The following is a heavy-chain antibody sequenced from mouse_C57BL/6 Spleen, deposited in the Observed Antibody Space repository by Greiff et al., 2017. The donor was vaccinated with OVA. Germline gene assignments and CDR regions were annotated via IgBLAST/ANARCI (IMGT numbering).Heavy chain of an antibody. CDR3: ARGEYYYGSGGAMDY. CDR1: GYTFTSYW. Sequence: VQLQQPGAELVRPGSSVKLSCKASGYTFTSYWMDWVKQRPGQGLEWIGNIYPSDSETPYNQKFKDKATLTVDKSSSTAYMQLSSLTSEDSAVYNCARGEYYYGSGGAMDYWGQGTSVTVSS. J-gene: IGHJ4*01. V-gene: IGHV1-61*01. CDR2: IYPSDSET. D-gene: IGHD1-1*01.